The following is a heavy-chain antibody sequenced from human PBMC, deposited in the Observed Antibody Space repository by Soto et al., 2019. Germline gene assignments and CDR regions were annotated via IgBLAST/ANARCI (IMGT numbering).Heavy chain of an antibody. CDR2: INPNGGST. J-gene: IGHJ4*02. D-gene: IGHD5-18*01. V-gene: IGHV1-46*01. CDR1: GYTFTHYY. Sequence: QVQLVQSGTEVKKPGASVKVSCKASGYTFTHYYIHWVRQAPGQGLEWMGIINPNGGSTTYAQKFRAGFTMTRDTSTSTVYMELSSLRSEDSAVYYCATSVNSAMAFDYWGQGTLVTVSS. CDR3: ATSVNSAMAFDY.